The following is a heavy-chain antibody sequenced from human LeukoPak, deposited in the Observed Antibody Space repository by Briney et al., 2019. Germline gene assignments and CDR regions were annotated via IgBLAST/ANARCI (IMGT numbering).Heavy chain of an antibody. CDR2: INPNSGGT. D-gene: IGHD6-19*01. V-gene: IGHV1-2*02. CDR3: ARDYLYSSGWYGAVGI. J-gene: IGHJ3*02. Sequence: ASVKVSCKASGYTFTGYYMHWVRQAPGQGLEWMGWINPNSGGTNYAQKFQGRVTMTRDTSISTAYMELSRLRSDDTAVYYCARDYLYSSGWYGAVGIWGQGTMVTVSS. CDR1: GYTFTGYY.